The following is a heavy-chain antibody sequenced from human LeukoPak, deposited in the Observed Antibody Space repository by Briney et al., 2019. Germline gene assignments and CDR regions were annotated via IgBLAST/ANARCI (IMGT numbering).Heavy chain of an antibody. CDR1: GGSLSNYY. V-gene: IGHV4-59*01. Sequence: SETLSLTCTVSGGSLSNYYWNWIRQPPGKGLEWIAYIYYSGSTNYNPSLKSRVTISVDTSKNQFSLKLSSVTAADTAVYYCARDPSAGGVDYWGQGTLVTVSS. D-gene: IGHD6-25*01. J-gene: IGHJ4*02. CDR3: ARDPSAGGVDY. CDR2: IYYSGST.